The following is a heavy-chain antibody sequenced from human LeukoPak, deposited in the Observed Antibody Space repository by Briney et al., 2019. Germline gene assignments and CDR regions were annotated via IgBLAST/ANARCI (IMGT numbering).Heavy chain of an antibody. CDR3: AKGVTIFGVVIKTYMDV. CDR1: GFTFSTYG. V-gene: IGHV3-30*02. Sequence: GGSLRLSCAASGFTFSTYGMHWVRQAPGKGLEWVAFIRNDGTIKYYADSVKGRFTISRDNSKNTLYLQMNSLRAEDTAVYYCAKGVTIFGVVIKTYMDVWGKGTTVTVSS. J-gene: IGHJ6*03. CDR2: IRNDGTIK. D-gene: IGHD3-3*01.